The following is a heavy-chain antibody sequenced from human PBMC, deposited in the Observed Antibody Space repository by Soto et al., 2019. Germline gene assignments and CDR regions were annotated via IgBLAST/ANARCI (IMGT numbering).Heavy chain of an antibody. Sequence: GGSLSLSCAASGFIFSGSAIHWVRQAPGKGLEWVGRIRSRANNYATSSGASVRGRFTFFSDDSKNMAYLQMNTVKTEDTAILYHRSLDFWGQGTLVTVSS. CDR1: GFIFSGSA. CDR2: IRSRANNYAT. D-gene: IGHD3-10*01. V-gene: IGHV3-73*01. CDR3: RSLDF. J-gene: IGHJ4*03.